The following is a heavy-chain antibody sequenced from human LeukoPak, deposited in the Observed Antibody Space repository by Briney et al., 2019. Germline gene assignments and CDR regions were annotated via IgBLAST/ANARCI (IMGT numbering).Heavy chain of an antibody. CDR3: ARSFSPNYYDLLDY. CDR1: GGSISTYY. CDR2: IYYSGST. V-gene: IGHV4-59*01. J-gene: IGHJ4*02. Sequence: SETLSLTCTVSGGSISTYYWSWIRQPPGKGLEWHGYIYYSGSTNYHPSLKSRVTISLDTSENQFSLKLNSVTAADTAMYYCARSFSPNYYDLLDYWGQGTLVTVFS. D-gene: IGHD3-22*01.